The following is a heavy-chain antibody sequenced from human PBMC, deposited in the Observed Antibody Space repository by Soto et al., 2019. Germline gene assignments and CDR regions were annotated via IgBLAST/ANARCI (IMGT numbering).Heavy chain of an antibody. V-gene: IGHV3-30*18. CDR2: ISHDGNNK. CDR3: AKRGYVWGTYRHDLYYCEN. J-gene: IGHJ4*02. D-gene: IGHD3-16*02. CDR1: GFTFSDYG. Sequence: GSLRLSCAASGFTFSDYGMHWVRQAPVKGLEWVAVISHDGNNKYYGDSVKGRFTISRDNSKNTVYLQMNSLRAEDTAVYYCAKRGYVWGTYRHDLYYCENLGKGEMVSVSS.